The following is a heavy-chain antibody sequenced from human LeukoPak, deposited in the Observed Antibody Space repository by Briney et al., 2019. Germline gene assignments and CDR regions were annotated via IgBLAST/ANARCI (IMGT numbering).Heavy chain of an antibody. CDR1: GYTLTELS. Sequence: ASVKVSCKVSGYTLTELSMHWVRQAPGKGLEWMGGFDSEDGETIYAQKFQGRVTMTEDTSTDTAYMELSSLRSEDTAVYYCATDASVAGTAFYYYYGMDVWGQGTTVTVSS. D-gene: IGHD6-19*01. J-gene: IGHJ6*02. CDR2: FDSEDGET. CDR3: ATDASVAGTAFYYYYGMDV. V-gene: IGHV1-24*01.